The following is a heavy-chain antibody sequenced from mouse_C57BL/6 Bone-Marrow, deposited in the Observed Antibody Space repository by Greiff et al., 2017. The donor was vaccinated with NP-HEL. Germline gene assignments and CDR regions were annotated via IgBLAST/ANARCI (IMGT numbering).Heavy chain of an antibody. J-gene: IGHJ2*01. CDR2: IYPGSGST. CDR1: GYTFTSYW. Sequence: QVQLKQPGAELVKPGASVKMSCKASGYTFTSYWITWVKQRPGQGLEWIGDIYPGSGSTNYNEKFKSKATLTVDTSSSTAYMQLSSLTSEDSAVYYCARRDYGYDPDYWGQGTTLTVSS. CDR3: ARRDYGYDPDY. V-gene: IGHV1-55*01. D-gene: IGHD2-2*01.